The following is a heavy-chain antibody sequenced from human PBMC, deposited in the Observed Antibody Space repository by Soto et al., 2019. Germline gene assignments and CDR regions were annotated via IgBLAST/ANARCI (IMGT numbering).Heavy chain of an antibody. Sequence: GSLRLSCAASGFTFSSYWMHWVRQAPGKGLVWVSRINSDGSSTSYADSVKGRFTISRDNSKNTLYLQMNSLRAEDTAVYYCARDFLAESDHNADYDTSVGAFDIWGQGTMVTVSS. CDR1: GFTFSSYW. D-gene: IGHD3-9*01. CDR2: INSDGSST. V-gene: IGHV3-74*01. J-gene: IGHJ3*02. CDR3: ARDFLAESDHNADYDTSVGAFDI.